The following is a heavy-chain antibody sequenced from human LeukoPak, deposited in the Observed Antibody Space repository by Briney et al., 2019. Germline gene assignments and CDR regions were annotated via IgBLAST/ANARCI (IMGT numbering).Heavy chain of an antibody. CDR2: ISAYNGNT. CDR3: ASLGYGSGSYSLSP. V-gene: IGHV1-18*01. D-gene: IGHD3-10*01. Sequence: ASVKVSCKASGYTFTSYGISWVRQAPGQGLGWMGWISAYNGNTNYAQRLQGRVTMTTDKSTSTAYMELSSLRSEDTAVYYCASLGYGSGSYSLSPWGQGTLVTVSS. CDR1: GYTFTSYG. J-gene: IGHJ5*02.